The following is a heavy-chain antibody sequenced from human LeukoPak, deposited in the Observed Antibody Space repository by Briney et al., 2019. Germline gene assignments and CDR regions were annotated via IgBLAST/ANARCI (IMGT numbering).Heavy chain of an antibody. D-gene: IGHD3-3*01. CDR1: GGSFSGYY. V-gene: IGHV4-34*01. CDR2: IYYSGST. CDR3: ATPALRFLEWFPRVDV. Sequence: SETLSLTCAVYGGSFSGYYWSWIRQPPGKGLEWIGSIYYSGSTYYNPSLKSRVTISVDTSKNQFSLKLSSVTAADTAVYYCATPALRFLEWFPRVDVWGKGTTVTVSS. J-gene: IGHJ6*04.